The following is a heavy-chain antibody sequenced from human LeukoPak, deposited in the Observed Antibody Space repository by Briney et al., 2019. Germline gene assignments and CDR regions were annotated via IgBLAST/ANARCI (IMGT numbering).Heavy chain of an antibody. CDR2: IFYRGST. Sequence: SETLSLTCTVSGGSISSSSYYWGWIRQHPGKGLEWIGYIFYRGSTYYNPSLKSRVAISVDTSKNQFSLKLSSVTAADTAVYYCARELVDYDSSGYYYGNWFDPWGQGTLVTVSP. J-gene: IGHJ5*02. V-gene: IGHV4-31*03. CDR3: ARELVDYDSSGYYYGNWFDP. D-gene: IGHD3-22*01. CDR1: GGSISSSSYY.